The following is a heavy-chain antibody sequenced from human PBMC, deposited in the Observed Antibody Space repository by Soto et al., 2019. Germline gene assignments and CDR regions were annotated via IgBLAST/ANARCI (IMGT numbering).Heavy chain of an antibody. Sequence: ASVTVSCKASGGTFSSYAMSWVRQAPGQGLEWMGGIIPIFGTANYAQKFQGRVTITADESTSTAYMELSSLRSEDTAVYYCAREGSGSYFPNWFDPWGQGTLVTVSS. V-gene: IGHV1-69*13. J-gene: IGHJ5*02. CDR2: IIPIFGTA. D-gene: IGHD3-10*01. CDR3: AREGSGSYFPNWFDP. CDR1: GGTFSSYA.